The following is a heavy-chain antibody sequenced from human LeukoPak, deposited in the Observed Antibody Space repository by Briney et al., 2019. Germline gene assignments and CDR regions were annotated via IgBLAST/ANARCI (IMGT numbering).Heavy chain of an antibody. CDR1: GGSFSGYY. J-gene: IGHJ4*02. Sequence: SETLSLTCAVYGGSFSGYYWSWIRQPPGKGLEWIGEINHSGSTNYNPSLKSRVTISVDTSKSQFSLKLSSVTAADTAVYYCARKLLQRFDYWGQGTLVTVSS. CDR2: INHSGST. CDR3: ARKLLQRFDY. D-gene: IGHD2/OR15-2a*01. V-gene: IGHV4-34*01.